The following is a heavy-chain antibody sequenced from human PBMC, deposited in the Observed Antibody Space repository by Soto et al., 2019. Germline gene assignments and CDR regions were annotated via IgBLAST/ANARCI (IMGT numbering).Heavy chain of an antibody. CDR2: MNPNSGNT. CDR1: GYTFTSYD. CDR3: ARVGDYYDSSGSPFDY. J-gene: IGHJ4*02. Sequence: QVQLVQSGAEVKKPGASVKVSCKASGYTFTSYDINWVRQATGQGLEWMGWMNPNSGNTGYAQKFQGRVTMTRNTSISTAYMELSSLRSEDTTVYYCARVGDYYDSSGSPFDYWGQGTLVTVSS. D-gene: IGHD3-22*01. V-gene: IGHV1-8*01.